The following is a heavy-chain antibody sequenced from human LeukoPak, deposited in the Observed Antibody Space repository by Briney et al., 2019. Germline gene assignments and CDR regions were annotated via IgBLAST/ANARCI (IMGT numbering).Heavy chain of an antibody. CDR3: TTEVGATAKG. CDR2: IKTKSEGGTT. CDR1: GFTVSNAW. J-gene: IGHJ4*02. Sequence: GGSLRLSCAASGFTVSNAWMIWVRQAPGKGLEWVGRIKTKSEGGTTDCAAPVKGRFTISRDDSKNTLYLQKNSLKSEDTGVYYCTTEVGATAKGWGQGTLVTVSS. D-gene: IGHD1-26*01. V-gene: IGHV3-15*01.